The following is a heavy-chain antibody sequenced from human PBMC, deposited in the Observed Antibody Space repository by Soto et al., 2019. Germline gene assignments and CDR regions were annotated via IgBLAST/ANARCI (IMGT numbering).Heavy chain of an antibody. CDR1: GGSFSGYY. J-gene: IGHJ3*02. V-gene: IGHV4-34*01. CDR3: ARGLVLLWFGEPGRAFDI. Sequence: QVQLQPWGAGLLKPSETLSLTCAVYGGSFSGYYWSWIRQPPGKGLEWMGEINHIGSTNYNPSLKSRVTISVDASKNQFSLKLSSVTVADAAVYYCARGLVLLWFGEPGRAFDIWGQGTMVTVSS. D-gene: IGHD3-10*01. CDR2: INHIGST.